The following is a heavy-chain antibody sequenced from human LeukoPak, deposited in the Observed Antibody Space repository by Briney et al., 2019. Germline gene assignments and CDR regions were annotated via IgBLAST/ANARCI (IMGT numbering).Heavy chain of an antibody. CDR2: IYYSGST. J-gene: IGHJ4*02. CDR1: GGSINSYY. CDR3: ARAIRGYNYVFGG. Sequence: SETLSLTCTVSGGSINSYYWSWIRQPPGKGLEWIGYIYYSGSTNYNPSLKSRVTISVDTSRNQFSLKLSSVTAADTAVYYCARAIRGYNYVFGGWGQGTLVTVSS. V-gene: IGHV4-59*01. D-gene: IGHD5-18*01.